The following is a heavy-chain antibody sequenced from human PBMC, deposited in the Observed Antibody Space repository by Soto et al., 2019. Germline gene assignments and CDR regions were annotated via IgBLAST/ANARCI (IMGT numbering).Heavy chain of an antibody. CDR2: INPILSMS. V-gene: IGHV1-69*02. Sequence: QVQLVQSGAEVKRPGSSVKVSCKASGDTFTFYSINWVRQAPGLGLEWMGRINPILSMSNYAQRVQGRVRITAEKSTSTAYMELSSLRSEDTAIYYGASSYGSGYRAFDYWGQGALVTVSS. D-gene: IGHD3-10*01. CDR3: ASSYGSGYRAFDY. J-gene: IGHJ4*02. CDR1: GDTFTFYS.